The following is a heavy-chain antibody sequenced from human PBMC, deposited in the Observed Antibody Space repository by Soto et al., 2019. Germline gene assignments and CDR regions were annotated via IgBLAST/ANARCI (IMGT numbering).Heavy chain of an antibody. CDR3: ARGVHLDSGGYDYFY. Sequence: SVKVSRKTFGGTFSRYVISWVRQATGQGLEWMGGIIPLFGTANYAQRFQGRVRITADESTTTAYMELRGLRSEDTAVYYCARGVHLDSGGYDYFYWGQGTLGTVSS. V-gene: IGHV1-69*13. CDR2: IIPLFGTA. D-gene: IGHD3-22*01. J-gene: IGHJ4*02. CDR1: GGTFSRYV.